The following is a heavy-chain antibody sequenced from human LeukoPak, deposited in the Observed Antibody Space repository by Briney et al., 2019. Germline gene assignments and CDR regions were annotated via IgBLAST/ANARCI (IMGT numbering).Heavy chain of an antibody. V-gene: IGHV1-69*13. CDR1: GGTFSSYA. J-gene: IGHJ4*02. CDR2: IIPIFGTA. Sequence: SVTVSCKASGGTFSSYAISWVRQAPGQGLEWMGGIIPIFGTANYAQKFQGRVTITADESTSTAYMELSSLRSEDTAVYYCARGLDSGSGTFDYWGQGTLVTVSS. CDR3: ARGLDSGSGTFDY. D-gene: IGHD1-26*01.